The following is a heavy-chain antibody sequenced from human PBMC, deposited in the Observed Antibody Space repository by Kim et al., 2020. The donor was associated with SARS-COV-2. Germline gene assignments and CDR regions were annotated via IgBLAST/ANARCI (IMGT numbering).Heavy chain of an antibody. V-gene: IGHV3-9*01. J-gene: IGHJ4*02. D-gene: IGHD5-18*01. CDR3: AKDRQRGYSYGFLGY. Sequence: ADSVKGRFTISRDNAKNSLYLQMNSLRAEDTALYYCAKDRQRGYSYGFLGYWGQGTLVTVSS.